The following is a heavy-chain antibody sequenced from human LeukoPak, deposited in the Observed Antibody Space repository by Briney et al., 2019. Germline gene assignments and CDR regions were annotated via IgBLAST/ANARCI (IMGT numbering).Heavy chain of an antibody. J-gene: IGHJ6*03. V-gene: IGHV4-38-2*02. CDR1: DYSISSDYY. Sequence: SETLSLTCTVSDYSISSDYYWGWIRQPPGKGLEWIANIFHRGSTYYHPSLKGRVTISVDTSKNQFSLNLSSVTATDTAVYYCARVTLCSGGSCYPGYYYFMDVWGKGTTVTVSS. CDR3: ARVTLCSGGSCYPGYYYFMDV. CDR2: IFHRGST. D-gene: IGHD2-15*01.